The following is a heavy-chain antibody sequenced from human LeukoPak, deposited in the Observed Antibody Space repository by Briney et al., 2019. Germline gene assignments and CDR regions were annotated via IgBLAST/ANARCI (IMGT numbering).Heavy chain of an antibody. CDR3: ARDLVVVPAAISDWFDP. CDR2: INQNGGVK. CDR1: GFRFSTFW. J-gene: IGHJ5*02. D-gene: IGHD2-2*02. Sequence: GGSLRLSCAASGFRFSTFWMSWVRQAPGKGLDWVANINQNGGVKHYVDSVKGRFTISRDNAKNSLYLQMNSLRAEDTAVYYCARDLVVVPAAISDWFDPWGQGTPVTVSS. V-gene: IGHV3-7*01.